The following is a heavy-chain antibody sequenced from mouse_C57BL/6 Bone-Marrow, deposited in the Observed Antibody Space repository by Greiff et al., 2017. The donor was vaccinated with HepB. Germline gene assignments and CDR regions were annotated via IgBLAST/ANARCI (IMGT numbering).Heavy chain of an antibody. CDR2: IGSGGSYT. V-gene: IGHV5-6*01. CDR1: GFTFSSYG. J-gene: IGHJ1*03. Sequence: EVKLVESGGDLVKPGGSLKLSCAASGFTFSSYGMSWVRQTPDKRLEWVATIGSGGSYTYYPDSVKGRFTISRDNAKNTLCLQMSSLKSEDTAMYYCAIGTVEGRWYFDVWGTGTTVTVSS. D-gene: IGHD1-1*01. CDR3: AIGTVEGRWYFDV.